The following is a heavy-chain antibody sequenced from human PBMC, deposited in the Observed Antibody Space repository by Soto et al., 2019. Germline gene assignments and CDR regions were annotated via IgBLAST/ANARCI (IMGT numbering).Heavy chain of an antibody. J-gene: IGHJ5*02. Sequence: VASVKVSCKASGGTFSSYAISWVRQAPGQGLEWMGGIIPIFGTANYAQKFQGRVTITADESTSTAYMELSSLRSEDTAVYYCARDRFGVVTNWFDPWGQGTLVTSPQ. CDR3: ARDRFGVVTNWFDP. D-gene: IGHD3-3*01. V-gene: IGHV1-69*13. CDR1: GGTFSSYA. CDR2: IIPIFGTA.